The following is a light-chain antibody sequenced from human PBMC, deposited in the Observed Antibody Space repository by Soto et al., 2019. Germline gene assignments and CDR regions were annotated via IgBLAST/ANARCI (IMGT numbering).Light chain of an antibody. CDR2: DVS. V-gene: IGLV2-14*01. CDR3: SSYTSSSTRV. Sequence: QSALTQPASVSESPGQSITISCTGTSSDVGGYNYVSWYQQHPGKAPKLMIYDVSNRPSGGSNRFSGSKSGNTASLTISTLQAEDEDNYYCSSYTSSSTRVFGGGT. J-gene: IGLJ3*02. CDR1: SSDVGGYNY.